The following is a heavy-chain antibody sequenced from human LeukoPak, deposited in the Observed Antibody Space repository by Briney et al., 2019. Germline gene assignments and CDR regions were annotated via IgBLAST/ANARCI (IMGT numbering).Heavy chain of an antibody. V-gene: IGHV1-8*01. CDR3: ARGGSGWLPFDY. D-gene: IGHD6-19*01. CDR2: MNPNSGNT. Sequence: ASVKVSCKASGYTFTSYDINWVRQATGQGLEWMGWMNPNSGNTGYAQKFQGRVTMTRNTSISTAYMEPSSLRSEDTAVYYCARGGSGWLPFDYWGQGTLVTVSS. J-gene: IGHJ4*02. CDR1: GYTFTSYD.